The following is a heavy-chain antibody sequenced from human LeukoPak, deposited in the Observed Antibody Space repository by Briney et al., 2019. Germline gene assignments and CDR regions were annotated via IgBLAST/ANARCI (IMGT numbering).Heavy chain of an antibody. CDR3: AREIAVAGRYYFDY. J-gene: IGHJ4*02. CDR2: IIPIFGTA. V-gene: IGHV1-69*05. Sequence: SVKVSCKASGGTFSSYAISWVRQAPGQGLERMGGIIPIFGTANYAQKFQGRVTTTTDESTSTAYMELSSLRSEDTAVYYCAREIAVAGRYYFDYWGQGTLVTVSS. D-gene: IGHD6-19*01. CDR1: GGTFSSYA.